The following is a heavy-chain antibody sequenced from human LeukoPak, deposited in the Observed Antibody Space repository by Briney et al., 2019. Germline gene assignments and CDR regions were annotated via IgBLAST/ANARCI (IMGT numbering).Heavy chain of an antibody. V-gene: IGHV1-18*01. CDR1: RYTFTSYG. Sequence: GASVKVSCKASRYTFTSYGISWVRQAPGQGLEGMGWISAYNGNTNYAQKLQGRVTMTTDTSTSTAYMELRSLRSDDTAVYYCARVQRYSYGYPGGGQIYYFDYWGQGTLVTVSS. D-gene: IGHD5-18*01. CDR2: ISAYNGNT. J-gene: IGHJ4*02. CDR3: ARVQRYSYGYPGGGQIYYFDY.